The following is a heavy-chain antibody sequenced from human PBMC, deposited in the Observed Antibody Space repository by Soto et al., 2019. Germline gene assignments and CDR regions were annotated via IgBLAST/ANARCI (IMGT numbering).Heavy chain of an antibody. J-gene: IGHJ4*02. Sequence: HEHLVQSGAKVKRPGASLKVSCKASGYSFTGYYIHWVRQAPGQGLEWMGWINPDSGATNYAQNFQGRVTVSSDTSISTASIDLTSLTSDETAVDYCARGDYGTGGYPFPYFDYWGQGTLVIVSS. CDR3: ARGDYGTGGYPFPYFDY. D-gene: IGHD2-8*02. CDR2: INPDSGAT. V-gene: IGHV1-2*02. CDR1: GYSFTGYY.